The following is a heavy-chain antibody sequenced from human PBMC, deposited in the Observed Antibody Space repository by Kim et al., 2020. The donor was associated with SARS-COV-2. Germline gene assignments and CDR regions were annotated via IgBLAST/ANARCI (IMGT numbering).Heavy chain of an antibody. V-gene: IGHV1-2*02. J-gene: IGHJ4*02. D-gene: IGHD1-20*01. CDR3: ARSRITGTELDY. Sequence: NYAQKFHGRVTMTRDTSVRTAYMELSRLRSDDTAVYYCARSRITGTELDYWGQGTLVTVSS.